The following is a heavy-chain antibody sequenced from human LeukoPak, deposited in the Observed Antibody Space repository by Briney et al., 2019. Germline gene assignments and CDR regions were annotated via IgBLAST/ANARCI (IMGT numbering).Heavy chain of an antibody. CDR1: GGSFSGYY. J-gene: IGHJ4*02. CDR2: IYYSGST. Sequence: PSETLSLTCAVYGGSFSGYYWSWIRQPPGKGLEWIGYIYYSGSTNYNPSLKSRVTISVDTSKNQFSLKLSSVTAADTAVYYCARGGITIFGVVNHDYWGQRTLVTVSS. CDR3: ARGGITIFGVVNHDY. D-gene: IGHD3-3*01. V-gene: IGHV4-59*01.